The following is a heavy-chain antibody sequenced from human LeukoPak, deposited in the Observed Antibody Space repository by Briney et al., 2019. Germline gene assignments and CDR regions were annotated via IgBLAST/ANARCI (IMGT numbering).Heavy chain of an antibody. Sequence: GGSLRLSCAASGFTFSSYWMHWVRQAPGKGLVWVSRINSDGSSTSYADSEKGRFTISRDNAKNTLYLQMNSLRAEDTAVYYCARDRPYCSGGSCYSRGWFDPWGQGTLVTVSS. CDR1: GFTFSSYW. D-gene: IGHD2-15*01. CDR3: ARDRPYCSGGSCYSRGWFDP. V-gene: IGHV3-74*01. J-gene: IGHJ5*02. CDR2: INSDGSST.